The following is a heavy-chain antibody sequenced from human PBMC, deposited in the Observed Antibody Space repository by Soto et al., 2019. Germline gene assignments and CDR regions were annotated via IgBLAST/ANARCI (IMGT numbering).Heavy chain of an antibody. Sequence: PGGYLSLSCAASGFTFSSYSMNWVRQAPGKGLEWVSSISSSSSYIYYADSVKGRFTISRDNAKNSLYLQMNSLRAEDTAVYYCAREADILNWFDPWGQGTLVTVSS. J-gene: IGHJ5*02. CDR3: AREADILNWFDP. CDR1: GFTFSSYS. D-gene: IGHD3-9*01. CDR2: ISSSSSYI. V-gene: IGHV3-21*01.